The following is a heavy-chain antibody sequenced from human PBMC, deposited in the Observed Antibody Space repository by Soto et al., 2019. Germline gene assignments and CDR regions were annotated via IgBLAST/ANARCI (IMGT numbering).Heavy chain of an antibody. V-gene: IGHV3-23*01. D-gene: IGHD6-13*01. CDR2: ISGSGGST. Sequence: GGSLRLSCAASGFTFSSYAMSWVRQAPGKGLEWVSAISGSGGSTYYADSVKGRFTISRDNSKNTLYLQMNSLRAEDTAVYYCAKDKGRSIAAAGYDYWGQGTLVTVSS. J-gene: IGHJ4*02. CDR3: AKDKGRSIAAAGYDY. CDR1: GFTFSSYA.